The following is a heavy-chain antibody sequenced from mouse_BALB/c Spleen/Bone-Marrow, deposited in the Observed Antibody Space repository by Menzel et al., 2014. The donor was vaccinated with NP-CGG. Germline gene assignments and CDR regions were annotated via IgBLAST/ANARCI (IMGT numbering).Heavy chain of an antibody. CDR3: ARWEYYAMDY. CDR1: GFNIKDTY. V-gene: IGHV14-3*02. Sequence: EVKLQESGAELVKPGASVKLSCTASGFNIKDTYIHWVKQRPEQGLEWIGRIDPANGNTKYDPKFQGKATITADTSSNTAYLQLSSLTSEDTAVYYCARWEYYAMDYWGQGTSVTVSS. J-gene: IGHJ4*01. D-gene: IGHD4-1*01. CDR2: IDPANGNT.